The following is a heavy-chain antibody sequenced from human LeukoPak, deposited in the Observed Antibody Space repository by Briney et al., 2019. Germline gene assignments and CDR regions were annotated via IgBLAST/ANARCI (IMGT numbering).Heavy chain of an antibody. CDR3: ARAQHIVVVTAMSESDY. V-gene: IGHV1-18*01. J-gene: IGHJ4*02. CDR2: IGAYNGNT. Sequence: ASVKVSCKASGYTFTSYGISWVRQAPGQGLEWMGWIGAYNGNTNYAQKLQGRVTMTTDTSTSAAYMELRSLRSDDTAVYYCARAQHIVVVTAMSESDYWGQGTLVTVSS. D-gene: IGHD2-21*02. CDR1: GYTFTSYG.